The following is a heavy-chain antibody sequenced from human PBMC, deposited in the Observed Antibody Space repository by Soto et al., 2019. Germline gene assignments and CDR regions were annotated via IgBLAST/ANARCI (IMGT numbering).Heavy chain of an antibody. V-gene: IGHV4-30-4*01. J-gene: IGHJ4*02. CDR1: GGSISSGDYY. Sequence: QVQLQESGPGLVKPSQTLSLTCTVSGGSISSGDYYWSWIRQPPGKGLEWIGYIYYSGSTYYNPSLKIRVTISVDTSKNQFSLKLSSVTAADTAVYYCARGGTDYDILPPVDYWGQGTLVTVSS. CDR3: ARGGTDYDILPPVDY. CDR2: IYYSGST. D-gene: IGHD3-9*01.